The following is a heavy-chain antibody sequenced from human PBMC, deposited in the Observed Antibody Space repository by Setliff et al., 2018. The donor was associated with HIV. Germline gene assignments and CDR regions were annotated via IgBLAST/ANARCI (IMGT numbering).Heavy chain of an antibody. Sequence: SETLSLTCAVYGRSFSGYYWNWIRQSPGKGLEWIGEINHSGGTNYNPSLKSRVTMSIDTSKNQFSLKLYSVTAADTAVYYCARAYFGSGVYYWGQGTLVTVSS. CDR2: INHSGGT. V-gene: IGHV4-34*01. CDR3: ARAYFGSGVYY. D-gene: IGHD3-10*01. J-gene: IGHJ4*02. CDR1: GRSFSGYY.